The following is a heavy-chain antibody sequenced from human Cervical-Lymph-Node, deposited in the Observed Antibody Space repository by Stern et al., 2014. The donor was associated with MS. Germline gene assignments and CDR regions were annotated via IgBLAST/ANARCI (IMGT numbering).Heavy chain of an antibody. D-gene: IGHD1-1*01. CDR3: GKDLHYWSVDS. J-gene: IGHJ4*02. CDR1: GFTFSSFA. V-gene: IGHV3-23*04. Sequence: EVQLVESGGGLVQPGGSLRLSCEGSGFTFSSFAMTWIRQAPGKGLEWVSGSGSDGGTHYAETVRGRCTVSRDNSRNTLYLQMDRLRAEDTAVYYCGKDLHYWSVDSWGQGTLVTVSS. CDR2: SGSDGGT.